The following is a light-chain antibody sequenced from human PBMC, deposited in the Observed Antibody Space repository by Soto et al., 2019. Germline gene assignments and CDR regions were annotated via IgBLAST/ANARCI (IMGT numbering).Light chain of an antibody. CDR1: SSNIGAGYD. V-gene: IGLV1-40*01. CDR3: QSYDSSLSGSVV. J-gene: IGLJ2*01. Sequence: QSVLTQPPSVSGAPGQRVTISCTGRSSNIGAGYDVHWYQQLPGTAPKLLIYGNSNRPSGVPDRFSGSKSGTSASLAITGLRAEDEADYYCQSYDSSLSGSVVFGGGTKVTVL. CDR2: GNS.